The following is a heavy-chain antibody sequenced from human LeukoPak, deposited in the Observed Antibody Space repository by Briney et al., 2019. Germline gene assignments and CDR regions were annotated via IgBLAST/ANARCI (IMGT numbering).Heavy chain of an antibody. CDR3: ARVTPLFPGGYLDY. CDR1: GGTFSSYA. Sequence: ASVKVSGKASGGTFSSYAVSWVRQAPGQGLEWMGGIIPIFGTANYAQKFQGRVTITADESTSTAYMELSGLRSEDTAVYYCARVTPLFPGGYLDYWGQGTLVTVSS. J-gene: IGHJ4*02. CDR2: IIPIFGTA. V-gene: IGHV1-69*13. D-gene: IGHD2-21*01.